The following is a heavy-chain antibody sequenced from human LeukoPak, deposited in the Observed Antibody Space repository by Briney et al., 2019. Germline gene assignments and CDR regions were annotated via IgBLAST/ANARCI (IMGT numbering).Heavy chain of an antibody. V-gene: IGHV3-7*01. D-gene: IGHD6-13*01. J-gene: IGHJ6*03. CDR1: GFTLSSYA. Sequence: GGSLRLSCVVSGFTLSSYAMSWVRQAPGKGLEWVANIKQDGSEKHYVDSVKGRFTISRDNAKNSLFLQMNSLRAEDTAVYFCARVKQQLVRLLGRDTTYYYYYYMDVWGKGTTVTVSS. CDR2: IKQDGSEK. CDR3: ARVKQQLVRLLGRDTTYYYYYYMDV.